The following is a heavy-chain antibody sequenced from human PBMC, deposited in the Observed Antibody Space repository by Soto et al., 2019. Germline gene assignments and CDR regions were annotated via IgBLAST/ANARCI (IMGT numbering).Heavy chain of an antibody. CDR1: GFTFDDYS. CDR2: ISYEGSNK. D-gene: IGHD1-1*01. Sequence: QVQLVESGGGVVQPGRSLRLSCAAFGFTFDDYSMHWFRQAPGKGLEGVALISYEGSNKYYADSVKGRFTISRDNAKNTLFLEVNSLRTEDTAVYYCARTHIQSAWNEGFDIWCQGTMVTVSS. CDR3: ARTHIQSAWNEGFDI. V-gene: IGHV3-30-3*01. J-gene: IGHJ3*02.